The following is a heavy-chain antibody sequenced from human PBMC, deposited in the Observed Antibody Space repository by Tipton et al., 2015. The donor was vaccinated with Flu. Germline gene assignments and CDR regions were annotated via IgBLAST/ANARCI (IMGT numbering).Heavy chain of an antibody. Sequence: TLSLTCTVSGGSISSSSYYWGWIRQPPGKGLEWIGHIYFDGRVSYNPSLESRAIISVDTSKNRFSLELAATTAADTAVYYCARDFHDYGIDAFDVWGQGTLVTVSS. J-gene: IGHJ3*01. CDR1: GGSISSSSYY. D-gene: IGHD4-17*01. CDR2: IYFDGRV. CDR3: ARDFHDYGIDAFDV. V-gene: IGHV4-31*03.